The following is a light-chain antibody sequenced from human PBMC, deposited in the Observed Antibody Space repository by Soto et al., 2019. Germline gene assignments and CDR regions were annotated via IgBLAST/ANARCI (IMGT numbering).Light chain of an antibody. J-gene: IGKJ3*01. CDR1: QSVSSPY. Sequence: EVVLTQSPVTLSLSPGVRATLSCRASQSVSSPYLAWYQQKPGQPPRLLIYGASSRATDIPDRFIGIGSGTEFTLTIARLAPEDFAMYYCQQYGSSPFTFGPGTKVDI. CDR3: QQYGSSPFT. V-gene: IGKV3-20*01. CDR2: GAS.